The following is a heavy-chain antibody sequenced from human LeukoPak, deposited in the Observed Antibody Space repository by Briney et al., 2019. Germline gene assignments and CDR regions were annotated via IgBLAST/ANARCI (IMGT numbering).Heavy chain of an antibody. CDR3: ARWVGRAVAGFDY. CDR1: GGTFSSYA. V-gene: IGHV1-69*04. D-gene: IGHD6-19*01. CDR2: IIPILGIA. Sequence: SVKVSCKASGGTFSSYAISWVRQAPGQGLEWMGRIIPILGIANYAQKFQGRVTITADKSTSTAYMELSSLRSEDTAVYYCARWVGRAVAGFDYWGQGTLVTVSS. J-gene: IGHJ4*02.